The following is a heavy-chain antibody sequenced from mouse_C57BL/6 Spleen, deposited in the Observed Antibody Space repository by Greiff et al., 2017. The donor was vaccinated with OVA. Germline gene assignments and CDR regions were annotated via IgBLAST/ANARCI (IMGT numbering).Heavy chain of an antibody. D-gene: IGHD2-4*01. CDR1: GFTFSSYT. J-gene: IGHJ4*01. CDR3: ARQGDYDGYAMDY. Sequence: EVQGVESGGGLVKPGGSLKLSCAASGFTFSSYTMSWVRQTPEKRLEWVATISGGGGNTYYPDSVKGRFTISRDNAKNTLYLQMSSLRSEDTALYYCARQGDYDGYAMDYWGQGTSVTVSS. CDR2: ISGGGGNT. V-gene: IGHV5-9*01.